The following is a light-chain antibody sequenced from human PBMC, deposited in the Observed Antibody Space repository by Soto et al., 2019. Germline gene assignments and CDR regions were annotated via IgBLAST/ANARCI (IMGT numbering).Light chain of an antibody. J-gene: IGKJ4*01. CDR3: QHRSNWPPT. Sequence: DIVLTQSPATLSLSPGDRATLSCRASQSVRSYLAWYQQKPGQAPRLLIYEASLRATGIPARFSGSGSGTDFTLTISSLEPDDFAVYYCQHRSNWPPTFGGGTKVEIK. CDR1: QSVRSY. CDR2: EAS. V-gene: IGKV3-11*01.